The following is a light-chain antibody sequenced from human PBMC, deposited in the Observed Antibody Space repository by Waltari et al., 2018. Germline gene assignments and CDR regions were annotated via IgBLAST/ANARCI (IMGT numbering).Light chain of an antibody. Sequence: QSALTQPASVSGSPGQSITISCTGTSSDVGTYNLVSWYQQHPGKAPKIVIYEVTPRPTGVSSRFSASRSGNTASLTISGLQAEDEADYYCCSYNDGPYVFGTGTKVTVL. J-gene: IGLJ1*01. CDR2: EVT. CDR3: CSYNDGPYV. CDR1: SSDVGTYNL. V-gene: IGLV2-23*02.